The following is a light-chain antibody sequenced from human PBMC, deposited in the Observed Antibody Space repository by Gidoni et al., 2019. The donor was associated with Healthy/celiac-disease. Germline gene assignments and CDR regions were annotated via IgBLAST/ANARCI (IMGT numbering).Light chain of an antibody. CDR1: QSISSY. J-gene: IGKJ3*01. CDR3: QQSYSLFT. CDR2: AAS. V-gene: IGKV1-39*01. Sequence: DIQMTQSPSSLSASVGDRVTITCRASQSISSYLNWYQQKPWKAPKLLIYAASSLQSGFPSRFSGSGSGTDFTLTISSLQPEDFATYYCQQSYSLFTFGPGTKVDIK.